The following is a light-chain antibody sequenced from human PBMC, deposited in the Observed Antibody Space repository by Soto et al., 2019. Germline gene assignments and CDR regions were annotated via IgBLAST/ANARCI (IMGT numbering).Light chain of an antibody. CDR3: MQALQTPIT. CDR2: LGS. V-gene: IGKV2-28*01. Sequence: DIVMTQSPLSLPVTPGEPASISCRSSQSLLHSNGYDYLDWYLQKPGQSPQLLIYLGSNRASGVHDRFSGSGSGTDFTLKISRVEAEDVGVYYCMQALQTPITFGQGPRLEI. CDR1: QSLLHSNGYDY. J-gene: IGKJ5*01.